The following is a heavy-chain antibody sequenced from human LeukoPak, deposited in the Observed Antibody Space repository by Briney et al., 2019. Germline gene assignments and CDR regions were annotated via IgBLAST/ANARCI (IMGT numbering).Heavy chain of an antibody. J-gene: IGHJ3*02. V-gene: IGHV3-23*01. CDR1: GFTFSNYA. CDR3: AKGPFRVGASAVPSDAFDI. CDR2: ISGSGGHT. D-gene: IGHD1-26*01. Sequence: GGSLRLSCAASGFTFSNYAMSWVRQAPGKGLEWVSAISGSGGHTYYADSVKGRFTISSDNSKNTLYLQMFSLRAEDTAVYYCAKGPFRVGASAVPSDAFDIWGQGTMVTVSS.